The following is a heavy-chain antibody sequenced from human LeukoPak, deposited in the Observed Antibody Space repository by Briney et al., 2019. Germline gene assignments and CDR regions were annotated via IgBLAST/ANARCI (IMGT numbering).Heavy chain of an antibody. CDR3: ARGGGVTGIQSTTYYFDY. CDR2: INHSGST. D-gene: IGHD1-20*01. Sequence: PSETLSLTCAVYGGSFSGYYWSWIRQSPVKGLEWIGEINHSGSTNYNPSLKSRVTISVDTSKNQFSLKLSSVTAADTAVYYCARGGGVTGIQSTTYYFDYWGQGTLVTVSS. CDR1: GGSFSGYY. V-gene: IGHV4-34*01. J-gene: IGHJ4*02.